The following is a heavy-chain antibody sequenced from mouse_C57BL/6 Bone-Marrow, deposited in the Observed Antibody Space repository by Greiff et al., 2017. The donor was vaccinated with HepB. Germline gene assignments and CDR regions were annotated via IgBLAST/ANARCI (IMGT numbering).Heavy chain of an antibody. J-gene: IGHJ1*03. V-gene: IGHV2-2*01. D-gene: IGHD1-1*01. CDR3: ARNSYGSSYGRWYFDV. Sequence: QVQLKESGPGLVQPSQSLSITCTVSGFSLTSYGVHWVRQSPGKGLEWLGVIWSGGSTDYNAAFISRLSISKDNSKSQVFFKMNSLQADDTAIYYWARNSYGSSYGRWYFDVWGTGTTVTVSS. CDR1: GFSLTSYG. CDR2: IWSGGST.